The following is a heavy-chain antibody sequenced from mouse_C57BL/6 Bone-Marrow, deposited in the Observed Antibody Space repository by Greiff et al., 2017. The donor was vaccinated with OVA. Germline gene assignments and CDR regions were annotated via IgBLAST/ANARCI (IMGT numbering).Heavy chain of an antibody. D-gene: IGHD1-1*01. J-gene: IGHJ4*01. CDR3: ARNPYYYGSSLYAMDY. Sequence: EVKVVESGGGLVQPGVSLKLSCAASGFTFSDYGMAWVRQAPRKGPEWVAFISNLAYSIYYADTVTGRFTISRENAKNTLYLEMSSLRSEDTAMYYCARNPYYYGSSLYAMDYWGQGTSVTVSS. CDR2: ISNLAYSI. CDR1: GFTFSDYG. V-gene: IGHV5-15*01.